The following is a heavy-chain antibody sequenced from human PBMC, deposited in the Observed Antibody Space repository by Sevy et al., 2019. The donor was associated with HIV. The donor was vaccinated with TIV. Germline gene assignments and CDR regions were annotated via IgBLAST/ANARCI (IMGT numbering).Heavy chain of an antibody. J-gene: IGHJ4*02. CDR1: GFTFSDYY. Sequence: GGSLRLSCAASGFTFSDYYMSWIRQSPGKGLEWVSYIDSSDSFMFYVDSVKGRFTISRDNAKNSLYLQMNSLRVEDTAIYYCARERESSPRYYHDNSGYYPDYWGQGTLVTVSS. CDR3: ARERESSPRYYHDNSGYYPDY. D-gene: IGHD3-22*01. V-gene: IGHV3-11*01. CDR2: IDSSDSFM.